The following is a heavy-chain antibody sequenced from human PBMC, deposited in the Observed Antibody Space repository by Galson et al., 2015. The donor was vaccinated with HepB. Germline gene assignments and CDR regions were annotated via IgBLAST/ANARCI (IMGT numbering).Heavy chain of an antibody. CDR3: ARVTVTPFDYYYGMDV. CDR1: GGSISSYY. Sequence: ETLSLTCTVSGGSISSYYWSWIRQPPGKGLEWIGYIYYSGSTNYNPSLKSRVTISVDTSKNQFSLKLSSVTAADTAVYYCARVTVTPFDYYYGMDVWGQGTTVTVSS. V-gene: IGHV4-59*08. CDR2: IYYSGST. J-gene: IGHJ6*02. D-gene: IGHD4-11*01.